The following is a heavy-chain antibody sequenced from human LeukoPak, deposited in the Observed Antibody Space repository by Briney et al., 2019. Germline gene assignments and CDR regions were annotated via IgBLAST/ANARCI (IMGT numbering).Heavy chain of an antibody. Sequence: PGGSLRLSCAASGFTFSSYAMHWVCQAPGKGLEWVAVISYDGSNKYYADSVKGRFTISRDNSKNTLYLQMNSLRAEDTAVYYCARDAPGYSYGLSPLDYWGQGTLVTVSS. V-gene: IGHV3-30-3*01. CDR1: GFTFSSYA. D-gene: IGHD5-18*01. CDR2: ISYDGSNK. J-gene: IGHJ4*02. CDR3: ARDAPGYSYGLSPLDY.